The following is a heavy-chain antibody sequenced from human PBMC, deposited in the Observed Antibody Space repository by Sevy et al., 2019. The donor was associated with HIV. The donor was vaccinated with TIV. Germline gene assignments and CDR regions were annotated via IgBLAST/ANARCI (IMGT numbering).Heavy chain of an antibody. CDR1: GLIFSHYG. CDR3: AKNTAAAGTGGFDY. CDR2: ISFDGSNK. V-gene: IGHV3-30*02. Sequence: GGSLRLSCAASGLIFSHYGMHWVRQAPGKGLEWVAFISFDGSNKYYVDSVKGRFTISRDKSKNTLYLQMNSLRTEDTALYYCAKNTAAAGTGGFDYWGQGTLVTVSS. D-gene: IGHD6-13*01. J-gene: IGHJ4*02.